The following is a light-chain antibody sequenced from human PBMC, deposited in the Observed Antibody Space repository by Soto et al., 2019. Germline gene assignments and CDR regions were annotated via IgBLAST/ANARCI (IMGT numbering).Light chain of an antibody. V-gene: IGLV2-11*01. J-gene: IGLJ1*01. Sequence: QSALTQPRSVSGSPGQSVTISCTGTSYDVGDYKYVSWHRQHPGKAPKLMIYDISERPSGVPDRFSGSKSGNTASLTISGLQAEDEADYYCCSYAGSYSYVFGTGTKLTVL. CDR3: CSYAGSYSYV. CDR2: DIS. CDR1: SYDVGDYKY.